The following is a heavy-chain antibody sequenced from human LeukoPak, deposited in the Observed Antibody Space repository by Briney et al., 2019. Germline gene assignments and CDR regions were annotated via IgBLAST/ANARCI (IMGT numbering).Heavy chain of an antibody. J-gene: IGHJ3*02. V-gene: IGHV4-34*01. Sequence: SETLSLTCAVYGGSFSGYYWSWIRQPPGKGLEWIGEINYSGSTYYNPSLKSRVTISVDTSKNQFSLKLSSVTAADTAVYYCATDQYGSGPVLDAFDIWGQGTMVTVSS. D-gene: IGHD2-15*01. CDR3: ATDQYGSGPVLDAFDI. CDR2: INYSGST. CDR1: GGSFSGYY.